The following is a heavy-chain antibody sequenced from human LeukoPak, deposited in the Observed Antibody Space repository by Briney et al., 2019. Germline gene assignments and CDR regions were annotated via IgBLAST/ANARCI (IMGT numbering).Heavy chain of an antibody. J-gene: IGHJ4*02. D-gene: IGHD5-18*01. CDR2: INGNGGST. Sequence: GGSLRLSCAASGFAFSSYAMNWVRQAPGKGLEWVSAINGNGGSTYYADSVKGRFTISRDNSKNSLYLQMNSLRAEDTAVYYCATDTAMGYWGQGTLVTVSS. V-gene: IGHV3-23*01. CDR1: GFAFSSYA. CDR3: ATDTAMGY.